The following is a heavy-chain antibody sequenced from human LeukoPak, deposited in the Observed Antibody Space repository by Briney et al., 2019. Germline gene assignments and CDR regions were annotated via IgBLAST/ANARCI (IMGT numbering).Heavy chain of an antibody. CDR3: AKTAVRDFWSGYYSYLDY. Sequence: AGGSLRLSCAASGFTFSNYAMSWVRQATGKGLEWGSAISGSGSSTYYADSVKGRFTISRDNSNNTLYLQMNSLRAEDTAVYYCAKTAVRDFWSGYYSYLDYWGQGTLVTVSS. CDR1: GFTFSNYA. D-gene: IGHD3-3*01. V-gene: IGHV3-23*01. CDR2: ISGSGSST. J-gene: IGHJ4*02.